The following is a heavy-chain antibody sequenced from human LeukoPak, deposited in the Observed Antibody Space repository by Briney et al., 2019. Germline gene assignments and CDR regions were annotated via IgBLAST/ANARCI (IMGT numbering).Heavy chain of an antibody. J-gene: IGHJ4*02. CDR3: ARDWGAAVAGSTVDY. CDR2: ISSNGGST. CDR1: GFTFSGYA. D-gene: IGHD6-19*01. Sequence: GGSLRLSCAASGFTFSGYAMHWVRQAPGKGLEFVSAISSNGGSTYYANSVKGRFTISRDNSKNTLYLQMGSPRVEDMAVYYCARDWGAAVAGSTVDYWGQGTLVTVSS. V-gene: IGHV3-64*01.